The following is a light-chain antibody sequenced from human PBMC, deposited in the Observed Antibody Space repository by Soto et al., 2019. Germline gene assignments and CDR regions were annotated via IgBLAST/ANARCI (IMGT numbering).Light chain of an antibody. CDR2: DAS. V-gene: IGKV3-11*01. Sequence: ETVLTQSPGTLSLSPGERVTLSCRTSQSAPSSNLAWYQQKPGQAPRLLIYDASNRATGIPARFSGSGSGTDFTLTISSLEPEDFAVYYCQQRSNWPEGFTFGPGTKVDIK. CDR1: QSAPSSN. CDR3: QQRSNWPEGFT. J-gene: IGKJ3*01.